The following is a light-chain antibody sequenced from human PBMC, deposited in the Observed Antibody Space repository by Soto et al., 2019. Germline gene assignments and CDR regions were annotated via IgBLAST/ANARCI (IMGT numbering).Light chain of an antibody. CDR1: RSISDW. CDR3: LQYDSYSRT. CDR2: DAS. V-gene: IGKV1-5*01. J-gene: IGKJ1*01. Sequence: DIQMTQSPSTLSPSVGDRVTITCRASRSISDWVAWYQQKPGKAPKLLIFDASSLKSGVPSRFSGSGSGTEFTLTISSLQPDDVATYYCLQYDSYSRTFGQGTKVEIK.